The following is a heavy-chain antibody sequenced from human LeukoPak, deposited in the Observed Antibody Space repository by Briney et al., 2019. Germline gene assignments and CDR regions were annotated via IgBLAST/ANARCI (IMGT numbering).Heavy chain of an antibody. D-gene: IGHD2-15*01. Sequence: GGSLRLSCAASGFTFSSYAMSWVRQAPGKGLEWVSAISGSCGRTYYADSVKGRFTISRDNSKNTLYLQMNSLRAEDTAVYYCAKATRDIVVVVSAIVNAFDIWGQGTMVTVSS. J-gene: IGHJ3*02. CDR3: AKATRDIVVVVSAIVNAFDI. CDR2: ISGSCGRT. CDR1: GFTFSSYA. V-gene: IGHV3-23*01.